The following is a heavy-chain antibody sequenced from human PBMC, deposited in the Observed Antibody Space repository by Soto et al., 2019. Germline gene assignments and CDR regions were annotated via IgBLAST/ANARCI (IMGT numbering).Heavy chain of an antibody. CDR3: GRDGIAVAGTGLHSYYYGMDV. D-gene: IGHD6-19*01. CDR2: INPNSGGT. J-gene: IGHJ6*02. V-gene: IGHV1-2*04. CDR1: GYTFTGYY. Sequence: ASVKVSCKASGYTFTGYYMHWVRQAPGQGLEWMGWINPNSGGTNYAQKFQGWVTMTRDTSISTAYMELSRLRSDDTAVYYCGRDGIAVAGTGLHSYYYGMDVWGQGTTVTVSS.